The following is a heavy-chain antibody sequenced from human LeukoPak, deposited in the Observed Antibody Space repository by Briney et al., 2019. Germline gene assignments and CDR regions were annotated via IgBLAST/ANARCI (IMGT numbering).Heavy chain of an antibody. J-gene: IGHJ5*02. D-gene: IGHD3-3*01. CDR3: ARGPHRRTYDRDNWFDP. CDR2: IIPIFGTA. Sequence: GASVKVSCKASGGTFSSYAISWVRQAPRQGLEWMGGIIPIFGTANYAQKFQGRVAISADKFTSTAYMELSSLRSEDTAVYYCARGPHRRTYDRDNWFDPWGQGTLVTVSS. V-gene: IGHV1-69*06. CDR1: GGTFSSYA.